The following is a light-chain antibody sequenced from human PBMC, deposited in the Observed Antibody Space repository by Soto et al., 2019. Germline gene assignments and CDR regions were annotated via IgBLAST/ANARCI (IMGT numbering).Light chain of an antibody. CDR1: SSNIGAGYD. J-gene: IGLJ3*02. Sequence: QSVLTQPPSVSGAPGQRVTISCTESSSNIGAGYDVHWYQQLPGTAPKLLIYGNSNRPSGVPDRFSGSKSGTSASLAITGLQAEDEADYYCQSYDSSLSAWVFGGGTQLTAL. CDR3: QSYDSSLSAWV. V-gene: IGLV1-40*01. CDR2: GNS.